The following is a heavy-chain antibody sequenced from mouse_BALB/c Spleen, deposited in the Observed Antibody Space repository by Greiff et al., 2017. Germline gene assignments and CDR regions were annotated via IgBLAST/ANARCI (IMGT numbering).Heavy chain of an antibody. J-gene: IGHJ4*01. CDR3: ARSNYYGSSPYAMDY. CDR2: INPSTGYT. Sequence: VKLVESGAELAKPGASVKMSCKASGYTFTSYWMHWVNQRPGQGLEWIGYINPSTGYTEYNQKFKDKATLTADKSSSTAYMQLSSLTSEDSAVYYCARSNYYGSSPYAMDYWGQGTSVTVSS. D-gene: IGHD1-1*01. CDR1: GYTFTSYW. V-gene: IGHV1-7*01.